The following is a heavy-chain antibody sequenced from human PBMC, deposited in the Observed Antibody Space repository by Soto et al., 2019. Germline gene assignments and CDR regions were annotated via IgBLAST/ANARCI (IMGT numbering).Heavy chain of an antibody. CDR3: ARSGRYYYYMDV. D-gene: IGHD3-10*01. Sequence: QVQLQESGPGLVKPSETLSLTCTVSGGSISSYYWSWIRQPPGKGLEWIGYIYYSGSTNYNPSLNSRVTISVDTSKNQFSLKLSSVTAADTAVYYCARSGRYYYYMDVWGKGTTVTVSS. J-gene: IGHJ6*03. V-gene: IGHV4-59*01. CDR1: GGSISSYY. CDR2: IYYSGST.